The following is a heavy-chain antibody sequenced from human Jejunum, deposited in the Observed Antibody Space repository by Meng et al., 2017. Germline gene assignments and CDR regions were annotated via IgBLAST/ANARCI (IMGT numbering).Heavy chain of an antibody. V-gene: IGHV2-5*02. D-gene: IGHD1-26*01. CDR1: AFSLNTSGVG. Sequence: QINVMGSAPTLVKPTQTLTLTCTFAAFSLNTSGVGVGWIRQHPGKALECLALIYWDNAKRYNPSLKNRLTITKDTSKNQVFLTMTNILPVDTGTYYCAHAPSGNELLDFDFWGQGILVTVSS. CDR2: IYWDNAK. CDR3: AHAPSGNELLDFDF. J-gene: IGHJ4*02.